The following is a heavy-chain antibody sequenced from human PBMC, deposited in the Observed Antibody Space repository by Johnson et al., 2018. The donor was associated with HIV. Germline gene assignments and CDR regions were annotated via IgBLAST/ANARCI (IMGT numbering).Heavy chain of an antibody. D-gene: IGHD7-27*01. V-gene: IGHV3-30*04. Sequence: QVQLVESGGGVVQPGRSLRLSCAASGFTFSSYAMHWVRPAPGKGPEWVAVISYDGSNKYYADSVKGRFTISRDNSKNTLYLQMNRLRAEDTAVYYCASDWGARHAFDIWGQGTMVTVSS. CDR2: ISYDGSNK. CDR3: ASDWGARHAFDI. CDR1: GFTFSSYA. J-gene: IGHJ3*02.